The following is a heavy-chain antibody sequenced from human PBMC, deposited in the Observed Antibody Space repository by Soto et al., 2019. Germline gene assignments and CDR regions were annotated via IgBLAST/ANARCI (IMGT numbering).Heavy chain of an antibody. CDR1: GGPYNSFA. J-gene: IGHJ6*02. CDR2: IIPVFGTA. V-gene: IGHV1-69*13. Sequence: SVKVSCKASGGPYNSFAISWVRQAPGQGLEWIGGIIPVFGTATYAQKFKGRVTITAEESTSTAYMELSSLTSEDTAVYDCARFLGGAGSYYDGQNYNYYNGMDVWGQGTTVTVSS. CDR3: ARFLGGAGSYYDGQNYNYYNGMDV. D-gene: IGHD3-10*01.